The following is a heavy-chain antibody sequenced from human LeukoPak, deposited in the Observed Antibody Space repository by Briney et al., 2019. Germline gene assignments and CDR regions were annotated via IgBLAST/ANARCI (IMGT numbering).Heavy chain of an antibody. D-gene: IGHD2-15*01. V-gene: IGHV1-2*06. CDR1: GYTFTGYY. J-gene: IGHJ6*02. Sequence: GASVKVSCKASGYTFTGYYMHWVRQAPGQGLEWMGRINPNSGGTNYAQKFQGRVTMTRDTSISTAYMELSRLRSDDTAVYYCARMATLLSYYYGMDVWGRGTTVTVSS. CDR3: ARMATLLSYYYGMDV. CDR2: INPNSGGT.